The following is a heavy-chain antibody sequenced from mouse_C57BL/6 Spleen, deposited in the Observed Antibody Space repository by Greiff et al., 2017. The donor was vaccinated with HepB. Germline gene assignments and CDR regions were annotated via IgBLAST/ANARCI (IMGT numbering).Heavy chain of an antibody. V-gene: IGHV1-64*01. CDR1: GYTFTSYW. J-gene: IGHJ1*03. CDR3: ARSGGKRYFDV. CDR2: IHPNSGST. D-gene: IGHD2-1*01. Sequence: VQLQQPGAELVKPGASVKLSCKASGYTFTSYWMHWVKQRPGQGLEWIGMIHPNSGSTNYNEKFKSKATLTVDKSSSTAYMQLSSLTSEDSAVYYCARSGGKRYFDVWGTGTTVTVSS.